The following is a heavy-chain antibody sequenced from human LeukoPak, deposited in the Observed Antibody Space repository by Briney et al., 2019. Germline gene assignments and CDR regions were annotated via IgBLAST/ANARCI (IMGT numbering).Heavy chain of an antibody. CDR1: GFTFSSYS. Sequence: QAGGSLRLSCAASGFTFSSYSMNWVRQAPGKGLEWVAVIWYDGSNKYYADSVKGRFTISRDNSKNTLYLQMNSLRAEDTAVYYCARDCSGRSFDYWGQGTLVTVSS. J-gene: IGHJ4*02. CDR2: IWYDGSNK. CDR3: ARDCSGRSFDY. D-gene: IGHD1-26*01. V-gene: IGHV3-33*08.